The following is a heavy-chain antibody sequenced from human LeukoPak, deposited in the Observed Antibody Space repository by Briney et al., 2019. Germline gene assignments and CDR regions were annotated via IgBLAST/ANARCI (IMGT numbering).Heavy chain of an antibody. CDR1: GFTFSSYA. Sequence: TGGSLRLSCAASGFTFSSYAVHWVRQAPGKGLEWGAVISYDGSNKYYADSVKGRFTISRGNPKNTLYLQMNSLRAEDTAVYYCARDPLKWELPYYFDYWGQGTLVTVSS. J-gene: IGHJ4*02. D-gene: IGHD1-26*01. CDR2: ISYDGSNK. CDR3: ARDPLKWELPYYFDY. V-gene: IGHV3-30*04.